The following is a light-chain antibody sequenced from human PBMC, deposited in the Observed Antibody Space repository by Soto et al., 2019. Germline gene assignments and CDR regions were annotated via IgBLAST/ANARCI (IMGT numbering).Light chain of an antibody. J-gene: IGLJ1*01. Sequence: QSALTQPASVSGSPGQSITISCTGTRSDIGGYNYVSWYQQHPGKAPKLMIYDVSNRPSGVSNRFSGSKSGNTASLTISGLQAEDEADYYCSSYTSSSTRGVFGTGTKLTVL. CDR2: DVS. CDR3: SSYTSSSTRGV. CDR1: RSDIGGYNY. V-gene: IGLV2-14*01.